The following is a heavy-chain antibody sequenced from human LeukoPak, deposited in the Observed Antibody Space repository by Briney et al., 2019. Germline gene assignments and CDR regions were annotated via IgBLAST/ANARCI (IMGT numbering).Heavy chain of an antibody. J-gene: IGHJ4*02. Sequence: AISGSGGSTYYAGSVKGRFTISRDNAKNSLNLQMISLRAEDTAVYYCARDSARGYSYWGQGTLVTVSS. D-gene: IGHD5-18*01. CDR2: ISGSGGST. V-gene: IGHV3-21*01. CDR3: ARDSARGYSY.